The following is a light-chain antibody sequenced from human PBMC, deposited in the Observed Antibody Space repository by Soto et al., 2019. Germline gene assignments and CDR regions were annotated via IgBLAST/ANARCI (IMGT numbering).Light chain of an antibody. Sequence: IVLTQSPGTLSLSPGERATLSCRASQSVYRGYLAWYQQKPGQATRLLIYGASIRATGISDRFSGSGSGTDFTLTINRLETEDFAVYYCQHYSSSPWTFGQGTKVEIK. J-gene: IGKJ1*01. CDR1: QSVYRGY. V-gene: IGKV3-20*01. CDR3: QHYSSSPWT. CDR2: GAS.